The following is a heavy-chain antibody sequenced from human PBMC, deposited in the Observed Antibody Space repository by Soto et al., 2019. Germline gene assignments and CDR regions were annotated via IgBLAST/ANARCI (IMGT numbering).Heavy chain of an antibody. V-gene: IGHV2-70*11. CDR2: IHWDDDK. CDR3: ARTRQEVSRFLSLPPAYFYYMDV. CDR1: GFSLSTSEMS. D-gene: IGHD3-16*01. Sequence: SGPTLVNPTQTLTLTCTFSGFSLSTSEMSVSWIRQPPGKALEWLARIHWDDDKYYSTSLKTRLTISKDTSKNQVVLTMTNMDPVDTATYYCARTRQEVSRFLSLPPAYFYYMDVWGEGTTVTVSS. J-gene: IGHJ6*03.